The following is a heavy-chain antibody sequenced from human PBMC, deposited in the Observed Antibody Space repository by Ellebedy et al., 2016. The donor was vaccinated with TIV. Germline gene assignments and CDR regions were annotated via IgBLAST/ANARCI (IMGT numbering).Heavy chain of an antibody. V-gene: IGHV5-51*01. CDR2: IYPGDSNT. D-gene: IGHD5-18*01. Sequence: GESLKISCRGSGYKLTNYWIGWVRQMPGKGLEWIGIIYPGDSNTMYSPSFQGQVTISADKSVSNAYLQWTSLKASDTALYFCASNDGYGVPVDFWGQGTLVIVSS. CDR1: GYKLTNYW. J-gene: IGHJ4*02. CDR3: ASNDGYGVPVDF.